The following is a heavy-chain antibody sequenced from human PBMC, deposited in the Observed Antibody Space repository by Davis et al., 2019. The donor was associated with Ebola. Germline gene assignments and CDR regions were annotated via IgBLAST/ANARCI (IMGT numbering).Heavy chain of an antibody. CDR3: ASLRRTITGMDDGFDL. J-gene: IGHJ3*01. CDR2: IYTGDSVT. V-gene: IGHV5-51*01. Sequence: GESLKISCKDSENSFSTYWIAWVRQMPGKGLEWMGLIYTGDSVTRISPSFRGRVTISADKSTRTAYLQWGSLRASDTAMYYCASLRRTITGMDDGFDLWGQGTMVTVSS. CDR1: ENSFSTYW. D-gene: IGHD1-20*01.